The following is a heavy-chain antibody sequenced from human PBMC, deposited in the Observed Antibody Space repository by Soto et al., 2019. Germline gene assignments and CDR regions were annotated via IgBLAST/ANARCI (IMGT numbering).Heavy chain of an antibody. CDR1: GYPVTAYY. CDR2: INPATGAA. D-gene: IGHD3-3*01. J-gene: IGHJ3*02. CDR3: AGGGGVGVAGSAAFEM. V-gene: IGHV1-2*02. Sequence: QLHLVQSGAVVKKPGASVTVSCSASGYPVTAYYMHWVRQAPGRGLEWMGGINPATGAAKYTQTFPGRVTMTRDPSTSTVFMELSGLTSEDTAVLSWAGGGGVGVAGSAAFEMWGQGTLVTVSS.